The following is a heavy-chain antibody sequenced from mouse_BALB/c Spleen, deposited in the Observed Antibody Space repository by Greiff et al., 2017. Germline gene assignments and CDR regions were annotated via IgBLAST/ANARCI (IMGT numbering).Heavy chain of an antibody. Sequence: DVMLVESGGGLVQPGGSLKLSCAASGFTFSSYGMSWVRQTPDKRLELVATINSNGGSTYYPDSVKGRFTISRDNAKNTLYLQMSSLKSEDTAMYYCATVAYWGQGTLVTVSA. CDR2: INSNGGST. J-gene: IGHJ3*01. D-gene: IGHD1-1*01. V-gene: IGHV5-6-3*01. CDR3: ATVAY. CDR1: GFTFSSYG.